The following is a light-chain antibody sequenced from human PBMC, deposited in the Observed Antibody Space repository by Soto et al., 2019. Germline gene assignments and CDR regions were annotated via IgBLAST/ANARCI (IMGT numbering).Light chain of an antibody. CDR2: DAS. J-gene: IGKJ1*01. Sequence: AIPLTQSPSSLSASVGDRVTITCRTSQGISSALAWYQQKPGKAPKLLIYDASRLESGVPSRFSGSGSGTDFNLTISSLQPEDFATYYCQQFNSYPPWTFGQGTKVEIK. V-gene: IGKV1-13*02. CDR3: QQFNSYPPWT. CDR1: QGISSA.